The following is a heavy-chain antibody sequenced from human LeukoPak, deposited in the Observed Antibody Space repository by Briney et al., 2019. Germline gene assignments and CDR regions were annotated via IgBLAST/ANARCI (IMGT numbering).Heavy chain of an antibody. Sequence: PGGSLRLSCAASGFTFSSYEMNWVRQAPGKGLEWVSSISSSSSYIYYADSVKGRFTISRDNAKNSLYLQMNSLRAEDTAVYYCARDLGGIATTHYYMDVWGKGTTVTVSS. CDR2: ISSSSSYI. D-gene: IGHD6-13*01. CDR1: GFTFSSYE. CDR3: ARDLGGIATTHYYMDV. V-gene: IGHV3-21*01. J-gene: IGHJ6*03.